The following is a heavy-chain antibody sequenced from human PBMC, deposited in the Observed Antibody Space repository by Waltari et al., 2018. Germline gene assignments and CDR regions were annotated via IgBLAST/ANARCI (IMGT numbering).Heavy chain of an antibody. CDR1: GYTFTSYG. Sequence: QVQLVKYGAEVKKPGASVKVSCKASGYTFTSYGISWVRQAPGQGLEWMGWISAYNGNTNYAQKLHGRVTMTTDTSTSTAYMELRILRSDDTAVYYCARKDSTLNPFDYWGQGTLVTVSS. CDR3: ARKDSTLNPFDY. J-gene: IGHJ4*02. CDR2: ISAYNGNT. V-gene: IGHV1-18*01. D-gene: IGHD2-15*01.